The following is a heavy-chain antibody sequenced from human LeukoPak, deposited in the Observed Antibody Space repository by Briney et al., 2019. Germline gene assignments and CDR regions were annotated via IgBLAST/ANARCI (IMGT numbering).Heavy chain of an antibody. D-gene: IGHD2-2*01. CDR1: GYTFTNYY. Sequence: GASVKVSCKASGYTFTNYYMHWVRQAPGQGLEWMGTINPSDGSTDHAQKFQGRVTMTRDTSTTTVYMELSSLRSEDTAVYYCARDSDIVEVPAALYAFDMWGQGTMVTVSS. CDR3: ARDSDIVEVPAALYAFDM. CDR2: INPSDGST. V-gene: IGHV1-46*01. J-gene: IGHJ3*02.